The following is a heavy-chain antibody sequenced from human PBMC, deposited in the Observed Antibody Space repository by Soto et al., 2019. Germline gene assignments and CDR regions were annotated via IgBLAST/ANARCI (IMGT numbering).Heavy chain of an antibody. Sequence: GGSLRLSCAASGFTFSGSAMHWVRQASGKGLEWVGRIRSKANSYATAYAASVKGRFTISRDDSKNTAYLQMNSLKTEDMAVYYCAKGFGNYWAFDYWGQGTLVTVSS. D-gene: IGHD1-26*01. CDR1: GFTFSGSA. CDR3: AKGFGNYWAFDY. CDR2: IRSKANSYAT. J-gene: IGHJ4*02. V-gene: IGHV3-73*01.